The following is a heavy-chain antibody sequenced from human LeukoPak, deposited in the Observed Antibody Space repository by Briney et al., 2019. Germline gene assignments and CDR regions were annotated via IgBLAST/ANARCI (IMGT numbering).Heavy chain of an antibody. J-gene: IGHJ4*02. D-gene: IGHD4-17*01. V-gene: IGHV3-23*01. CDR2: ISGSGGST. CDR3: ARGGADYVIGY. Sequence: GGSLRLSCAASGFTFSSYAMSWVRQAPGKGLEWVSAISGSGGSTNYADSVKGRFTISRDNTKNSLYLQMNNLRAEDTAVYYCARGGADYVIGYWGQGTLVTVSS. CDR1: GFTFSSYA.